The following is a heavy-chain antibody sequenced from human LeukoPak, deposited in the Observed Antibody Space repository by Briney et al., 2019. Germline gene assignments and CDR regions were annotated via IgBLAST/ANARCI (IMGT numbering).Heavy chain of an antibody. CDR2: ISGSGGST. Sequence: GGSLRLSCAASGFTFSSYAMSWVRQAPGKGLEWVSAISGSGGSTYYADSVKGRFTISRDNAKNSLYLQMNSLRAGDTAVYYCARYYYDSSGYYYFDYWGQGTLVTVSS. CDR3: ARYYYDSSGYYYFDY. J-gene: IGHJ4*02. V-gene: IGHV3-23*01. CDR1: GFTFSSYA. D-gene: IGHD3-22*01.